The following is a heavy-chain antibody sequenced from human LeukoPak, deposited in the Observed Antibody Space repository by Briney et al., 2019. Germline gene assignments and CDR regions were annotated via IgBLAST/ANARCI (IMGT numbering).Heavy chain of an antibody. CDR2: ISGSGGST. V-gene: IGHV3-23*01. J-gene: IGHJ4*02. D-gene: IGHD1-26*01. CDR1: GFTFSSYA. CDR3: SRMGGEAGTDY. Sequence: GGSLRLSCAASGFTFSSYAMSWVRQAPGKGLEWVSAISGSGGSTYYADSVKGRFTISRDNSKNTLYLQMNSLRAEDTAVYYCSRMGGEAGTDYWGRGTLVTVSS.